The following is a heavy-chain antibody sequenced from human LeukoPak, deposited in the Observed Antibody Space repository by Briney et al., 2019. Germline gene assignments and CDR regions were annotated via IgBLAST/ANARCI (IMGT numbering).Heavy chain of an antibody. CDR3: ARHFGGYDFRWFDP. V-gene: IGHV4-38-2*02. CDR1: GYSISSGYY. Sequence: PSETLSLTCTVSGYSISSGYYWGWIRQPPGKGLEWIGSIYHSGSTYYNPSLKSRVTISVDTSKNQFSLKLSSVTAADTAVYYCARHFGGYDFRWFDPWGQGTLVTVSS. CDR2: IYHSGST. D-gene: IGHD5-12*01. J-gene: IGHJ5*02.